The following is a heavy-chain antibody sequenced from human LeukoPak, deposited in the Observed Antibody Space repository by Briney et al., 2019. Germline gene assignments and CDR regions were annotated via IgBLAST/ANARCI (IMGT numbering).Heavy chain of an antibody. CDR3: AREEVYCSGGSCPPRYEYFQH. D-gene: IGHD2-15*01. V-gene: IGHV1-18*01. Sequence: ASVKVSCKASAYTFTNYAISWVRQAPGQGLEWMGWISTYNNNTNYPQKFQGRVTIFTDTSTTTAYMELRSLRSDDTAVYYCAREEVYCSGGSCPPRYEYFQHWGQGTLVTVSS. CDR1: AYTFTNYA. J-gene: IGHJ1*01. CDR2: ISTYNNNT.